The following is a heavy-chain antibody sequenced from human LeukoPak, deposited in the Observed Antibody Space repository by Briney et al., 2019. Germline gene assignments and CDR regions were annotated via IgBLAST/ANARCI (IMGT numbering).Heavy chain of an antibody. CDR2: LHTGGRT. Sequence: PGGSLRLSCAASGFIVSNSYMSWVRQAPGKGLEWVSVLHTGGRTFYADSVMGRFTISTDNSKNTLFLQMNSLRAEDTAVYYCARDPPSFQHWGQGTLVTVSS. CDR3: ARDPPSFQH. V-gene: IGHV3-53*01. CDR1: GFIVSNSY. J-gene: IGHJ1*01.